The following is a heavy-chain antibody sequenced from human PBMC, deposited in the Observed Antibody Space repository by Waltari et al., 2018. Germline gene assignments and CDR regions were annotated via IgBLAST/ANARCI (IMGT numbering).Heavy chain of an antibody. D-gene: IGHD3-16*02. CDR1: GFTFSSYW. CDR2: IKQEGSEK. CDR3: ATDLGELSPRDY. Sequence: EVQLVESGGGLVQPGGSLRLSCAASGFTFSSYWMSWVRQAPGKGLEWVANIKQEGSEKYYVDSVKGRFTISRDNAKNSLYLQMNSLRAEDTAVYYCATDLGELSPRDYWGQGTLVTVSS. V-gene: IGHV3-7*04. J-gene: IGHJ4*02.